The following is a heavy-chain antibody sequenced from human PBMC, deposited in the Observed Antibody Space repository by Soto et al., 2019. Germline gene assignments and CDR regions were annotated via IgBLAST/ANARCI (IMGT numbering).Heavy chain of an antibody. D-gene: IGHD3-10*01. V-gene: IGHV1-18*01. CDR2: ISAYNCNT. J-gene: IGHJ3*02. CDR1: GYTFTSYG. Sequence: GASVKVSCKASGYTFTSYGISWVRQAPGQGLEWMGWISAYNCNTIYAQKLQGRVTMTTDTSTSTAYMELRSLRSDDTAVYYCASVNYYGSGDAFDIWGQGTMVTVSS. CDR3: ASVNYYGSGDAFDI.